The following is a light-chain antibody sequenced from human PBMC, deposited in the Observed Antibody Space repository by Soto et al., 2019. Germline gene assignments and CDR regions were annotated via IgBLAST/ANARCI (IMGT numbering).Light chain of an antibody. CDR3: SSYSISTAYL. CDR2: EVN. Sequence: QSVLTQPASVSGSPGQSITISCSGTSSDVGGYNYVSWFQQHPDKAPKVMVFEVNNRPSGVSYRFSGSKSGNTASLTISGLQAEDEADYFCSSYSISTAYLFGTGTKVTVL. CDR1: SSDVGGYNY. J-gene: IGLJ1*01. V-gene: IGLV2-14*01.